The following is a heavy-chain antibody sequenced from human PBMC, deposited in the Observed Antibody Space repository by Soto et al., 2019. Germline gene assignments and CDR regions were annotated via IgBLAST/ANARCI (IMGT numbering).Heavy chain of an antibody. Sequence: SETLSLTCAVSGGSFSGYYWSWIRQPPGKGLEWIGEINHSGSTNYNPSLKSRVTISVDTSKSQFSLKLSSVAAADTAVYYCARGSPAIHLWRGGMDVWGQGTTVTVSS. D-gene: IGHD5-18*01. CDR1: GGSFSGYY. J-gene: IGHJ6*02. CDR3: ARGSPAIHLWRGGMDV. V-gene: IGHV4-34*01. CDR2: INHSGST.